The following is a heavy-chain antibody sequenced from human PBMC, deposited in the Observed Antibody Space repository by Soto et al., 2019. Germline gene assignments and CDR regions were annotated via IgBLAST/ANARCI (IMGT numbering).Heavy chain of an antibody. J-gene: IGHJ4*02. D-gene: IGHD6-13*01. V-gene: IGHV4-34*01. Sequence: PSETLSLTCAVYGGSFSGYYWSWIRQPPGKGLEWIGEINHSGSTNYNPSLKSRVTISVDTSKNQLSLKLSSVTAADTAVYYCAYHSSSWYRYFDYWGQGTLVTVSS. CDR2: INHSGST. CDR3: AYHSSSWYRYFDY. CDR1: GGSFSGYY.